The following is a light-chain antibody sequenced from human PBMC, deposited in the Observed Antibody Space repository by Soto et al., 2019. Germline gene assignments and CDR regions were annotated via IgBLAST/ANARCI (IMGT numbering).Light chain of an antibody. J-gene: IGKJ1*01. Sequence: DIQMTQSPSSLSASVGDSVTITCRASQNIKTYLNWYQQKPGKAPNLLIYAASSLHSGVPSRFSGSGSGTAFTLTISSLQPQDFATYYCQQSFSSPPWTFGQGTKVDIK. CDR3: QQSFSSPPWT. V-gene: IGKV1-39*01. CDR2: AAS. CDR1: QNIKTY.